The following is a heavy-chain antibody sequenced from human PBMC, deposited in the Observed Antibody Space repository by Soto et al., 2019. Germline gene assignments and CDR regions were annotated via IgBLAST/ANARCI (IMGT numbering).Heavy chain of an antibody. CDR2: ISSSSSYI. CDR1: GFTFSSYS. V-gene: IGHV3-21*01. J-gene: IGHJ4*02. Sequence: GGSLRLSCAASGFTFSSYSMNWVRQAPGKGLEWVSSISSSSSYIYYADSVKGRFTFSRDNAKNSLYLRMNSLRAEDTAVYYCARGDFWSGDLFDYWGQGTLVTVSS. D-gene: IGHD3-3*01. CDR3: ARGDFWSGDLFDY.